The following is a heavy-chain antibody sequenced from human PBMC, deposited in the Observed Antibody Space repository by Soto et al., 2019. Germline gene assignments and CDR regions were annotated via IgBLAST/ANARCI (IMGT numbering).Heavy chain of an antibody. CDR1: GGTFSSYA. D-gene: IGHD2-21*02. V-gene: IGHV1-69*13. Sequence: SVKVSCKASGGTFSSYAISWVRQAPGQGLEWMGGIIPIFGTANYAQKFQGRVTITADESTSTAYMELSSLRSEDTAVYYCARESGDFSCRYCDLLSAYDYWGQGTLVTVSS. CDR2: IIPIFGTA. J-gene: IGHJ4*02. CDR3: ARESGDFSCRYCDLLSAYDY.